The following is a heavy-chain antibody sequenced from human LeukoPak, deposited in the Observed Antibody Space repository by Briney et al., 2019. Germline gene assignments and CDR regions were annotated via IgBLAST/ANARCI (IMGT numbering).Heavy chain of an antibody. V-gene: IGHV4-30-4*08. D-gene: IGHD2-2*02. J-gene: IGHJ3*02. CDR3: ARPGVVPAAINRAFDI. CDR1: GGSIRSGDYY. Sequence: PSETLSLTCIVSGGSIRSGDYYWSWIRQPPGKGLEWIGYIYFNGDTYYNPSLKSRVSISVDMSKNQFSLKLSSVTAADTAVYYCARPGVVPAAINRAFDIWGQGSVVTVSS. CDR2: IYFNGDT.